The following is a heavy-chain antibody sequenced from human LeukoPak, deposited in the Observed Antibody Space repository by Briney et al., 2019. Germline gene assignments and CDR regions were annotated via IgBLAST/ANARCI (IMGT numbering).Heavy chain of an antibody. J-gene: IGHJ4*02. Sequence: SGPTLVKPTQTLTLTCTFSGFSLSTSGVGVGWIRQPPGKALEWLALIYWNDDKRYSPSLKSRLTITKDTSKNQVVLTMTNMDPVDTATYYCARELGITMVRGVISSSPSSHYWGQGTLVTVSS. CDR2: IYWNDDK. CDR1: GFSLSTSGVG. CDR3: ARELGITMVRGVISSSPSSHY. V-gene: IGHV2-5*01. D-gene: IGHD3-10*01.